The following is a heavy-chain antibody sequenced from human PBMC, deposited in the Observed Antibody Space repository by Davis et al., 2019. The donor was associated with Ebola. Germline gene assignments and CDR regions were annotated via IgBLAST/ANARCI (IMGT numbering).Heavy chain of an antibody. CDR2: IKQDGSEK. J-gene: IGHJ4*02. V-gene: IGHV3-7*01. Sequence: GESLKISCAASGFTFSSYWMSWVRQAPGKGLEWVANIKQDGSEKYYVDSVKGRFTISRDNAKNSLYLQMNSLRAEDTAVYYCTSTWSTIDYWGQGTLVTVSS. D-gene: IGHD1-14*01. CDR1: GFTFSSYW. CDR3: TSTWSTIDY.